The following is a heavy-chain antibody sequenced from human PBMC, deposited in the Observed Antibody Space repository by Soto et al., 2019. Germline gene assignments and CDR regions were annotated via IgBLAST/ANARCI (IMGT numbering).Heavy chain of an antibody. Sequence: GGSLRLSCAASGFTFSSYAMSWVRQATGKGLEWVSAISGSGGSTYYADCVKVRFTISRDNSKNTLYLQMNSLRAEDTAVYYCAKVWIAAAGIWWFDPWGQGTLVTVSS. V-gene: IGHV3-23*01. CDR2: ISGSGGST. CDR3: AKVWIAAAGIWWFDP. D-gene: IGHD6-13*01. J-gene: IGHJ5*02. CDR1: GFTFSSYA.